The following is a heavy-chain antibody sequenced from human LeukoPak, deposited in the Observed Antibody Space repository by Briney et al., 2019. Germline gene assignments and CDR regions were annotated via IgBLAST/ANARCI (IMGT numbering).Heavy chain of an antibody. CDR1: GYPFSSCG. CDR2: ISGYNGDT. V-gene: IGHV1-18*01. CDR3: ARNWGADNPINFDY. J-gene: IGHJ4*02. Sequence: ASVKVSCKTFGYPFSSCGINWVRQAPGQGLEWMGWISGYNGDTNYAQKFQGRVTMTTDTSTNTAYMDLRRLRSDDTAVYYCARNWGADNPINFDYWGQGTLVTVSS. D-gene: IGHD3-16*01.